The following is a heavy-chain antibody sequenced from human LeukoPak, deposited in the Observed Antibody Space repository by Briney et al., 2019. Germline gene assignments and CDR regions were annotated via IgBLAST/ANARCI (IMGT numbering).Heavy chain of an antibody. Sequence: ASVKVSCKAPGGTFSSYAISWVRQAPGQGLEWMGGIIPIFGTANYAQKFQGRVTITADESTSTAYMELSSLRSEDTAVYYCAREYYYDSSGYPYYFDYWGQGTLVTVSS. V-gene: IGHV1-69*13. J-gene: IGHJ4*02. D-gene: IGHD3-22*01. CDR3: AREYYYDSSGYPYYFDY. CDR2: IIPIFGTA. CDR1: GGTFSSYA.